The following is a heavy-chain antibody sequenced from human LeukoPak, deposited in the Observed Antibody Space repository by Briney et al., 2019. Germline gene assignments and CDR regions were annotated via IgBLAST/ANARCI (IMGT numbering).Heavy chain of an antibody. Sequence: SETLSLTCTVSGVSISSSNSYWGWIRQPPGKGLEWIGSIYYSGNTYYNASLKSQVSISIDTSKNQFSLRLSSVTAADTAVYYCARVRSIAEPDFDYWGQGTLVTVSS. CDR2: IYYSGNT. CDR1: GVSISSSNSY. CDR3: ARVRSIAEPDFDY. J-gene: IGHJ4*02. V-gene: IGHV4-39*07. D-gene: IGHD6-6*01.